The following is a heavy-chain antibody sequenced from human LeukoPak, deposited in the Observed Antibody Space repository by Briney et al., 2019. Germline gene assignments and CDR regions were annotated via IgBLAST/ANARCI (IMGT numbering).Heavy chain of an antibody. V-gene: IGHV1-69*04. CDR1: GGTFSSYA. Sequence: ASVKVSCKASGGTFSSYAISWVRQAPGQGLEWMGRIIPILGIANYAQKFQGRVTITADKSTSTAYMELSSLRSEDTAVYYCAREKYSSTRTPLDYFDYWGQGTLVTVSS. CDR2: IIPILGIA. CDR3: AREKYSSTRTPLDYFDY. D-gene: IGHD6-13*01. J-gene: IGHJ4*02.